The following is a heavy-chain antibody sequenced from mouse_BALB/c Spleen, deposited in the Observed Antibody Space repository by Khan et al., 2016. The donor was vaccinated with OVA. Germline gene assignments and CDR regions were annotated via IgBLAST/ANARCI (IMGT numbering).Heavy chain of an antibody. Sequence: QVQLQQSGPELVRPGVSVKISCKGSGYTFTDYAMYWVKQSHAKSLEWIGLISTYSGNTNYNQKLKGKATMTVDKSSSTAYMELARLTSEDSAIXYCARPAYDGYYDYWGQGTTLTVSS. J-gene: IGHJ2*01. CDR1: GYTFTDYA. CDR2: ISTYSGNT. CDR3: ARPAYDGYYDY. V-gene: IGHV1S137*01. D-gene: IGHD2-3*01.